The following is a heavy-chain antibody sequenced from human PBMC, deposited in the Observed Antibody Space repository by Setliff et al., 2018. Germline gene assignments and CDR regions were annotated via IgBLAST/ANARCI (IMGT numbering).Heavy chain of an antibody. J-gene: IGHJ6*03. D-gene: IGHD3-16*01. CDR1: GASISTSH. CDR3: ARDWRGETVNLGYMDV. V-gene: IGHV4-59*12. Sequence: SETLSLTCSVSGASISTSHWSCIRQPPEKGLEWIAYIHYSGSTNQNPGPKRRVTMPVEPSKNQPSLTLRSVTAADTAVYYCARDWRGETVNLGYMDVWGKGTTVTVSS. CDR2: IHYSGST.